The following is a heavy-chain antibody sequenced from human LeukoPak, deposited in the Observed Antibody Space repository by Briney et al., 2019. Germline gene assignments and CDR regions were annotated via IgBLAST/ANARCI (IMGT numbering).Heavy chain of an antibody. CDR1: GFTFSSYA. CDR3: AKKVGLVSAPLYYFDV. V-gene: IGHV3-23*01. Sequence: PGGSLRLSCAASGFTFSSYAMSWVRQAPGERLEWVSAISGPAGSWDYADSVKGRFTISRDNSKNTLFLQMNSLRAEDTAIYYCAKKVGLVSAPLYYFDVWGQGTLVTVSS. D-gene: IGHD5/OR15-5a*01. CDR2: ISGPAGSW. J-gene: IGHJ4*02.